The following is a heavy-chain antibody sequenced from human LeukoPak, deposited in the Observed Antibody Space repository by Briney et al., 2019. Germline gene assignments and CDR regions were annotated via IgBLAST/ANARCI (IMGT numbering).Heavy chain of an antibody. CDR1: GFTVSSNY. Sequence: PGGSLRLSCAASGFTVSSNYMSWVRQAPGKGLEWVSVIYSGGSTYYADSVKGRFTISRDNPKNTLYLQVNSLRAEDTAVYYCARDVEYCSGGSCYAYDYWGQGTLVTVSS. CDR3: ARDVEYCSGGSCYAYDY. CDR2: IYSGGST. V-gene: IGHV3-53*01. D-gene: IGHD2-15*01. J-gene: IGHJ4*02.